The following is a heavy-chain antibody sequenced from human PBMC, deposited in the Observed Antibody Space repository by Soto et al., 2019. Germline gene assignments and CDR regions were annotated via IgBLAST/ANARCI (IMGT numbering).Heavy chain of an antibody. D-gene: IGHD3-3*01. CDR2: IKSKTDGGTT. CDR3: TTQQITIFGVVIGPLAMDV. V-gene: IGHV3-15*07. J-gene: IGHJ6*02. CDR1: GFTFSNAW. Sequence: PGGPLRLSCAASGFTFSNAWMNWVRQAPGKGLEWVGRIKSKTDGGTTDYAAPVKGRFTISRDDSKNTLYLQMNSLKTEDTAVYYCTTQQITIFGVVIGPLAMDVWGQGTTVTVS.